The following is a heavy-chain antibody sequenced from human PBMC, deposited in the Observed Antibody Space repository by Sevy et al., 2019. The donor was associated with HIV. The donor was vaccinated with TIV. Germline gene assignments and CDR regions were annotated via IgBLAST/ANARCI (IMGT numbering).Heavy chain of an antibody. CDR3: ARTLLILKPGALNWFDR. D-gene: IGHD2-2*01. V-gene: IGHV3-7*01. Sequence: GGSLRLSCAASGFIFSSYWMSWVRQAPGKGLEWVANIKQDGSEKYYVDSVKGRFTISRDNAKNSLYLQMNSLRAEDMAVYFCARTLLILKPGALNWFDRWGQGTLVTVSS. CDR1: GFIFSSYW. J-gene: IGHJ5*02. CDR2: IKQDGSEK.